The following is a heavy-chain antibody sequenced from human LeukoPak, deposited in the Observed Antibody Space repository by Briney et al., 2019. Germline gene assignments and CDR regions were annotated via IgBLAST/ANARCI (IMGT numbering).Heavy chain of an antibody. D-gene: IGHD4-17*01. V-gene: IGHV4-59*01. CDR3: ARDRGYGDYLNYFDY. CDR2: IYYSGST. CDR1: GGSLSSNY. Sequence: ETLSLTCTVSGGSLSSNYLSLIRQPPGKGLEWIGYIYYSGSTNSNPSLKSRVTISVDTSKDQFSLNLSSVTAADTAVYYCARDRGYGDYLNYFDYWGQGTLVTVSS. J-gene: IGHJ4*02.